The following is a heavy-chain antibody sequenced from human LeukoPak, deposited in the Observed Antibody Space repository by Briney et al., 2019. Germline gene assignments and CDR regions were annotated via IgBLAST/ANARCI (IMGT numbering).Heavy chain of an antibody. Sequence: KPSETLSLTCTVSGGSISSSSYYWGWIRQPPGKGLEWIGSIYYSGSTYYNPSLKSRVTISVDTSKNQFSLKLSSVTAADTAVYYCARGPLYYDILTGYSDLYYFDYWGQGTLVTVSS. V-gene: IGHV4-39*07. D-gene: IGHD3-9*01. CDR3: ARGPLYYDILTGYSDLYYFDY. J-gene: IGHJ4*02. CDR2: IYYSGST. CDR1: GGSISSSSYY.